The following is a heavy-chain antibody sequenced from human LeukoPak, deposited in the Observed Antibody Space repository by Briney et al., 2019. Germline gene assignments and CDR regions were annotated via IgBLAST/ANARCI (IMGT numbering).Heavy chain of an antibody. CDR3: ARVEATTARSYYYYYMDV. V-gene: IGHV3-21*06. J-gene: IGHJ6*03. D-gene: IGHD1-1*01. CDR2: ITTGSSYI. CDR1: GFSFTSYA. Sequence: MAGGSLRLSCSASGFSFTSYAMNWVRHAPGKGLEWVSSITTGSSYIYYADSVRGRFSVSRDNAKNSLYLEMNSLRAEDTAVYYCARVEATTARSYYYYYMDVWGKGTTVTFSS.